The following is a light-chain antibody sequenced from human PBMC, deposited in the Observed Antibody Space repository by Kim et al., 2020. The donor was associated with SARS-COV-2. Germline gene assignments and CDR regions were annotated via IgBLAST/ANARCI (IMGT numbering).Light chain of an antibody. CDR2: DIS. J-gene: IGLJ1*01. CDR1: SSGVCGYYA. Sequence: GRSMTISCTRTSSGVCGYYARSCQQLPPGAPPTLIFDDISRPSAVPARRFCACKSGTTASLTISGLQADDEADYYCSSYTSSSTYVFGTGTKVTVL. CDR3: SSYTSSSTYV. V-gene: IGLV2-18*02.